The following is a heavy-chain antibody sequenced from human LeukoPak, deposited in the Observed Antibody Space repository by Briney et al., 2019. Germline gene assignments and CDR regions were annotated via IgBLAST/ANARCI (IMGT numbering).Heavy chain of an antibody. V-gene: IGHV3-74*01. CDR3: ARDLSQGVHRL. CDR1: GFTFSSYW. D-gene: IGHD3-10*01. CDR2: INSDGSST. J-gene: IGHJ4*02. Sequence: GGSLRLSSAASGFTFSSYWVHWVRQAPGKGLVWVSRINSDGSSTSYADSVKGRFTISRDNAKNTLYLQMNSLRAEDTAVYYCARDLSQGVHRLWGQGTLVTVSS.